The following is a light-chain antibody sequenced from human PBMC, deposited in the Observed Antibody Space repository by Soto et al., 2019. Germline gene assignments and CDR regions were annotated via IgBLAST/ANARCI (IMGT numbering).Light chain of an antibody. J-gene: IGKJ1*01. Sequence: EIVMTQSPSTLSVSTGGRATLSCRASQSIGDTLAWYQQKPGQAPRLLIYGASSRVTGFPARFSGSGSGTDFNLTISSLQSEDFAVYYCQQYNNWPRTFGQGTKVDIK. CDR3: QQYNNWPRT. V-gene: IGKV3-15*01. CDR1: QSIGDT. CDR2: GAS.